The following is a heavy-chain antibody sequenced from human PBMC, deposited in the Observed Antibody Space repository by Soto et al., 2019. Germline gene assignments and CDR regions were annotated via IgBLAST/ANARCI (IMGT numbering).Heavy chain of an antibody. CDR2: INPSGGST. CDR1: GYTFSSYY. Sequence: ASVNVSCKASGYTFSSYYMHWGRQAPGQGLEWMGIINPSGGSTTYAQQFQGRVTMTRDTSTSTVYMELSSLRSDDTAVYYCATDIVVVPATLSFLDYWGQGTLVTVPS. V-gene: IGHV1-46*03. J-gene: IGHJ4*02. D-gene: IGHD2-2*01. CDR3: ATDIVVVPATLSFLDY.